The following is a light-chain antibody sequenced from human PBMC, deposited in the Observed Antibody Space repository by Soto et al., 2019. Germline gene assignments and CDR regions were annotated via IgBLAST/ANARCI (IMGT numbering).Light chain of an antibody. V-gene: IGKV1-27*01. CDR3: QQYTGPPTT. Sequence: DIQMTQSPSSLSASVGDRVTITCRASQGISNYLAWYQQKPRKVPKLLIYAASTLQSGVPSRFSGSGSGTEFTLTISSLRPEDVATYYCQQYTGPPTTFGQGTRLEIK. CDR2: AAS. CDR1: QGISNY. J-gene: IGKJ5*01.